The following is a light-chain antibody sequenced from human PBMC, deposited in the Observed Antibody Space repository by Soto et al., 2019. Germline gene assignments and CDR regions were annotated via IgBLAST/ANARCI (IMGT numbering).Light chain of an antibody. J-gene: IGKJ3*01. V-gene: IGKV1-33*01. CDR2: DAS. Sequence: DIQMTQSPSSLSASVGDRVTITCQASQDISNYLNWYQQKPGKAPKLLIYDASNLETGVPSRFSGSGSGTDFTFTISSLQPEDIATYYCQQYGNSPPSVTFGPGTKVEIK. CDR1: QDISNY. CDR3: QQYGNSPPSVT.